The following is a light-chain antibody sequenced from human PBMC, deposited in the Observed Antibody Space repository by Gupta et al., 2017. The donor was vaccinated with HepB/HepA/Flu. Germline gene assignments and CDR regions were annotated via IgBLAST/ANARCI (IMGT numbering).Light chain of an antibody. Sequence: DIVLTQSPDSLAVSLGERATIYCKSSQSVLYSSKNKNYLAWYQQKPGQPPKLLIYWASTREAGVPDRFSGRASGTDCTLTISRLQAEDVAVDDCQRYDRTPLTFGQGTKLEIK. V-gene: IGKV4-1*01. CDR1: QSVLYSSKNKNY. CDR3: QRYDRTPLT. CDR2: WAS. J-gene: IGKJ1*01.